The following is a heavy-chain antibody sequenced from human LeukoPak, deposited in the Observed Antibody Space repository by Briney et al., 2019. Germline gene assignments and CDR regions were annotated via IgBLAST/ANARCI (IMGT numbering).Heavy chain of an antibody. CDR3: AKSDITMIVVVMYDAFDI. D-gene: IGHD3-22*01. CDR1: GFTFSSYA. J-gene: IGHJ3*02. CDR2: ISGSGGST. V-gene: IGHV3-23*01. Sequence: PGGSLRLSCAASGFTFSSYAMSWVRQAPGKGLEWVSAISGSGGSTYYADSVKGRFTISRDNSKNTLYLQMNSLRAEDTAVYYCAKSDITMIVVVMYDAFDIWGQGTMVTVSS.